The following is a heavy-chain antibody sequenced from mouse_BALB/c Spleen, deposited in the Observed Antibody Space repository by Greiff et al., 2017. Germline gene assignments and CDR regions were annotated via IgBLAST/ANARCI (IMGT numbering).Heavy chain of an antibody. CDR3: ARSRYGDAMDY. V-gene: IGHV5-17*02. J-gene: IGHJ4*01. Sequence: EVQVVESGGGLVQPGGSRKLSCAASGFTFSSFGMHWVRQAPEKGLEWVAYISSGSSTIYYADTVKGRFTISRDNPKNTLFLQMTSLRSEDTAMYYCARSRYGDAMDYWGQGTSVTVSS. CDR2: ISSGSSTI. D-gene: IGHD2-14*01. CDR1: GFTFSSFG.